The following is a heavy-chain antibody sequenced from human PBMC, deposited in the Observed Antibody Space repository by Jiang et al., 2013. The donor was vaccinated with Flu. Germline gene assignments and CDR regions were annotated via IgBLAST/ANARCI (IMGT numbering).Heavy chain of an antibody. V-gene: IGHV5-51*01. CDR1: GYTFTTYW. Sequence: GAEVKKPGESLKISCEGSGYTFTTYWIAWVRQMPGKGLEWMGNIYVGDSDTRYSPSFQGQVTISADKSISTAYLQWSSLKASDTAMYYCARHPEVQLERQYDHYGMEVWGQGTTVTV. CDR3: ARHPEVQLERQYDHYGMEV. D-gene: IGHD1-1*01. J-gene: IGHJ6*02. CDR2: IYVGDSDT.